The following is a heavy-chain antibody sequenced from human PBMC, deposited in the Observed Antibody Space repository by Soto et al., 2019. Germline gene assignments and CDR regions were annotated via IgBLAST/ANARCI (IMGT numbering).Heavy chain of an antibody. Sequence: VQLLESGGGLVQPGGSLRLSCAASGFTFSSYAMSWVRQAPGKGLEWVAVISYDGSNKYYADSVKGRFTISRDNSKNTLYLQMNSLRAEDTAVYYCAKAGERYYDSSGSDYWGQGTLVTVSS. CDR1: GFTFSSYA. D-gene: IGHD3-22*01. CDR3: AKAGERYYDSSGSDY. V-gene: IGHV3-30*18. J-gene: IGHJ4*02. CDR2: ISYDGSNK.